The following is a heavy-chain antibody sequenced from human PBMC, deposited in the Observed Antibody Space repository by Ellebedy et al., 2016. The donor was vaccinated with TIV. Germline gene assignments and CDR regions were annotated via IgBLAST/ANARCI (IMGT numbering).Heavy chain of an antibody. D-gene: IGHD4-17*01. V-gene: IGHV3-23*01. CDR3: AKDPGGFTTMITPD. CDR2: ISGSGGST. Sequence: GGSLRLXXAASGFTFSSYAMSWVRQAPGKGLEWVSSISGSGGSTYYADSVKGRFTISRDNSKNTLYLQMNSLRAEDTAVYYCAKDPGGFTTMITPDWGQGTLVTVSS. CDR1: GFTFSSYA. J-gene: IGHJ4*02.